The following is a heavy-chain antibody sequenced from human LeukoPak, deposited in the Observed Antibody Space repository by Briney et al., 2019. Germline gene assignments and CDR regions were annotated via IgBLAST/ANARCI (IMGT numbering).Heavy chain of an antibody. V-gene: IGHV3-74*01. D-gene: IGHD2-8*02. Sequence: PGGSLRRSCAASGFTFSTYWMVWVRQAPGQGLVWVSSIKSDGRSTNYADSVKGRFTISRDNAKNTLFLQMNSLRAEDTAVYYCVRDWSSSFDYWGQGTLVTVSS. CDR2: IKSDGRST. CDR1: GFTFSTYW. J-gene: IGHJ4*02. CDR3: VRDWSSSFDY.